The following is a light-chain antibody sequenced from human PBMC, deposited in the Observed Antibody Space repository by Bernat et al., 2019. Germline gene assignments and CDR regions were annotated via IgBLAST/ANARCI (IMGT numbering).Light chain of an antibody. V-gene: IGLV2-8*01. CDR1: SSDVGAYKY. CDR3: SSYAGSNNLL. Sequence: QSALTQPPSASGSPGQSVTISCTGTSSDVGAYKYVSWYQQHPGRAPKLMIYEVSERPSGVPARFSGSKSGNTASLTVYGLQAEDEADYFCSSYAGSNNLLFGGGTKLTV. CDR2: EVS. J-gene: IGLJ2*01.